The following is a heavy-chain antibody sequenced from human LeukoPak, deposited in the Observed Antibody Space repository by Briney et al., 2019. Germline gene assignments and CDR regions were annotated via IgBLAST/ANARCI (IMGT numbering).Heavy chain of an antibody. Sequence: GGSLRLSCVASGFTFDDYAMHWVRQAPGKGLEWVSGISWNSGSIGYADSVKGRFTISRDNAKTSLYLQMNSLRAEDTALYYCAAGGGNYWGQGTLVTVSS. CDR1: GFTFDDYA. J-gene: IGHJ4*02. D-gene: IGHD1-26*01. V-gene: IGHV3-9*01. CDR3: AAGGGNY. CDR2: ISWNSGSI.